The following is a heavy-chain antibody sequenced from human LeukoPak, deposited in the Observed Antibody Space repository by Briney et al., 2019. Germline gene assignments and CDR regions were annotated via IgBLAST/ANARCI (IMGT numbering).Heavy chain of an antibody. Sequence: PPETLSLTCAVYGGSFSGYYWSWIRQPPGKGLEWIGEINHSGSTNYNPSLKSRVTISVDTSKNQFSLKLSSVTAADTAVYYCARGETKAAPFDYWGQGTLVTVSS. J-gene: IGHJ4*02. D-gene: IGHD6-13*01. CDR2: INHSGST. CDR1: GGSFSGYY. CDR3: ARGETKAAPFDY. V-gene: IGHV4-34*01.